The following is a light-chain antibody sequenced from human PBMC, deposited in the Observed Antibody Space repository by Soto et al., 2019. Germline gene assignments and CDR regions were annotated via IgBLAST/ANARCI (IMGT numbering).Light chain of an antibody. CDR1: QSISSY. Sequence: IQMTQSPSSLSLDVGGTVTITLGASQSISSYLNWYQQKPGKAPKLLIYKASSLESGVPSRFSGSGSGTEFTLTISSLQPDDFATYYCQQYNSYSRTFGQGTKVAIK. V-gene: IGKV1-5*03. CDR2: KAS. J-gene: IGKJ1*01. CDR3: QQYNSYSRT.